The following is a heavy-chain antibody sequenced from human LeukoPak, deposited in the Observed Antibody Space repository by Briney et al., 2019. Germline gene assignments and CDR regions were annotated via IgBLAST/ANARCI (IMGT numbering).Heavy chain of an antibody. Sequence: SETLSLTCAVYGGSFSGYYWSWIRQPSGKGLEWIGEINHSGSTNYNPSLKSRVTISVDTSKNQFSLKLSSVTAADTAVYYCARGRYCSGGSCYEGWGQGTLVTVSS. CDR3: ARGRYCSGGSCYEG. CDR2: INHSGST. CDR1: GGSFSGYY. D-gene: IGHD2-15*01. J-gene: IGHJ4*02. V-gene: IGHV4-34*01.